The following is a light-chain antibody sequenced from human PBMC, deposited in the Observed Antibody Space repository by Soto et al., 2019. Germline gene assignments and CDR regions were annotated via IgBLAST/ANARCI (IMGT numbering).Light chain of an antibody. CDR3: QHYNSSSEA. Sequence: DIQMTQSPSTLSGSVGDRVHITCRASQTISSWLDWYQQKPGKATKLLIYKASTLKSGVPSRVSGRGAGTEGTRTISSLQPDDFATYYCQHYNSSSEAFGQGTQVDI. V-gene: IGKV1-5*03. J-gene: IGKJ1*01. CDR1: QTISSW. CDR2: KAS.